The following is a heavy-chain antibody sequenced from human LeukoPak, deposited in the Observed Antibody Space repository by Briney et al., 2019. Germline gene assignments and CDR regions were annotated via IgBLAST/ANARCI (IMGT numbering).Heavy chain of an antibody. CDR1: GFTFSSYD. V-gene: IGHV3-13*05. Sequence: GGSLRLSCAASGFTFSSYDMHWVRQATGKGLEWVSAIGTAGDPYNPGSVKGRFTISRENAKNSLYLQMNSLRAGDTAVYYCARGGVGILTGYLDYWGQGTLVTVSS. D-gene: IGHD3-9*01. J-gene: IGHJ4*02. CDR3: ARGGVGILTGYLDY. CDR2: IGTAGDP.